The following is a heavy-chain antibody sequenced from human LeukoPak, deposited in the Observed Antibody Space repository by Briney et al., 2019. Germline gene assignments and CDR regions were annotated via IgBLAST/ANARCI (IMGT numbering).Heavy chain of an antibody. D-gene: IGHD3-22*01. CDR2: IESKTDGGTT. Sequence: PGGSLRLSCAASGFTFSNAWMSWVRQAPGKGLEWVGRIESKTDGGTTDYAAPVKGRFTISRDDSKNTLYLQMNSLKTEDTAVYYCTAQGPYYYDSSGYYFHDAFDIWGQGTMVTVSS. V-gene: IGHV3-15*04. CDR1: GFTFSNAW. CDR3: TAQGPYYYDSSGYYFHDAFDI. J-gene: IGHJ3*02.